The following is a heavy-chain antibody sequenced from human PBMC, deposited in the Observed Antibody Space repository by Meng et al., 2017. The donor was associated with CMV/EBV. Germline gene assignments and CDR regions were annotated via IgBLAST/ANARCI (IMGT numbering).Heavy chain of an antibody. CDR3: AKTNYYGSASHDY. J-gene: IGHJ4*02. V-gene: IGHV3-30*02. CDR1: GFTFSSYG. CDR2: IRYDGSNK. Sequence: GGSLRLSCAASGFTFSSYGMHWVRQAPGKGLEWVAFIRYDGSNKYYADSVKGRFTISRDNSKNTLYLQMNSLRAEDTAVYYCAKTNYYGSASHDYWGQGTLVTVSS. D-gene: IGHD3-10*01.